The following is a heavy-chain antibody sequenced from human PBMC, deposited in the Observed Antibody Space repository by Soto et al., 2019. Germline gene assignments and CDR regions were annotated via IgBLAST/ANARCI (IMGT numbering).Heavy chain of an antibody. CDR2: INQDGGEK. V-gene: IGHV3-7*01. D-gene: IGHD3-9*01. J-gene: IGHJ3*02. Sequence: EVELVESGGGLVQPGGSPRLSCVASGFSFGDHWMTWVRQPPGKGLEWVANINQDGGEKYFVDSVKGRFTMSRDNAKKSLYLQMNRLRAEGTAVYFCARDHNFDQALHRFDMWGQGTMVTVSS. CDR3: ARDHNFDQALHRFDM. CDR1: GFSFGDHW.